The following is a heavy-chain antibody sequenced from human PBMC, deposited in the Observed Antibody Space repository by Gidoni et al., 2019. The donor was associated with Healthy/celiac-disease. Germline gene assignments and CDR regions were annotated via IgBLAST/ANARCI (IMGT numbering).Heavy chain of an antibody. CDR1: GYSFTSYW. V-gene: IGHV5-51*01. D-gene: IGHD2-2*01. Sequence: EVQLVQSGAEVKKPGESLKISCKGSGYSFTSYWIAWVRQMPGKGLEWMGIIYPGDSDIRYNPSFQGQVTISADKSISTAYLQWSSLKASDTAIYYCARRAKRQLLTTGGHWYFDLWGRGTLVTVSS. CDR3: ARRAKRQLLTTGGHWYFDL. CDR2: IYPGDSDI. J-gene: IGHJ2*01.